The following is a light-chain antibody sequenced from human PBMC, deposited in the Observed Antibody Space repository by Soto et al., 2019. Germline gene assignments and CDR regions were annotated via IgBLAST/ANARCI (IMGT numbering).Light chain of an antibody. J-gene: IGLJ1*01. CDR2: EVS. Sequence: ALAQPASVSGSPGQSITISCTGTSSDVGGYNYVSWYQQHPGKAPKLMIYEVSNRPSGVSNRFSGSKSGNTASLTISGLQAEDEADYYCSSYTSSSTLEVFGTGTKVTVL. CDR3: SSYTSSSTLEV. CDR1: SSDVGGYNY. V-gene: IGLV2-14*01.